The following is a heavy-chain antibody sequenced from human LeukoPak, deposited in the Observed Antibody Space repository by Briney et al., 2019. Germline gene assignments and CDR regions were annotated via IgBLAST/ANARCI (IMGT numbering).Heavy chain of an antibody. Sequence: GGSLRLSCAASGFTVSNAWMSWVRQAPGKGLEWVGRIKSKSGGGTTDYAAPVKGRFTISTDDSKNTLFLQMNSLKNEDTAVYYCTTVRGLEWSFDYWGQGTLVTVSS. D-gene: IGHD3-3*01. J-gene: IGHJ4*01. CDR1: GFTVSNAW. V-gene: IGHV3-15*01. CDR3: TTVRGLEWSFDY. CDR2: IKSKSGGGTT.